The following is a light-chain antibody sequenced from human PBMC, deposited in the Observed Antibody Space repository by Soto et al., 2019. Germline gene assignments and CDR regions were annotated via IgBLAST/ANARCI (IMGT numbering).Light chain of an antibody. CDR3: SSYTSSSTLV. CDR1: SSDIGDYNY. CDR2: EVS. V-gene: IGLV2-14*01. J-gene: IGLJ2*01. Sequence: QSVLTQPASVSGSPGQSITISCTGTSSDIGDYNYVSWYQQHPGKAPKLMIYEVSNRPSGVSYRFSGSKSGNTASLTISGLQAEDEAEYYCSSYTSSSTLVFGGGTKLTVL.